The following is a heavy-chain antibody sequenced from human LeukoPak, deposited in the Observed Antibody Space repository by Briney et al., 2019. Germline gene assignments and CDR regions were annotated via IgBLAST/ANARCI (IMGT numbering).Heavy chain of an antibody. J-gene: IGHJ3*02. CDR2: IRYDGSNK. V-gene: IGHV3-30*02. D-gene: IGHD3-22*01. Sequence: GGSLRLSCAASGFTFSSYGMHWVRQAPGKGLEWVAFIRYDGSNKYYADSVKGRFTISRDNSKNTLYLQMNSLRAEDTAVYYCAKDRITMIVVVAGAFDIWGQGTMVTVSS. CDR1: GFTFSSYG. CDR3: AKDRITMIVVVAGAFDI.